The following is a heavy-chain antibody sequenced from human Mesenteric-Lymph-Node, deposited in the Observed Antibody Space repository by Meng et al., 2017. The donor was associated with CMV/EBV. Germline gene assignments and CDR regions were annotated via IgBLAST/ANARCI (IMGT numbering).Heavy chain of an antibody. V-gene: IGHV4-30-4*01. J-gene: IGHJ6*02. CDR3: ARVLRFLEWSNYYYYYYGMDV. CDR1: GGSISSGDHY. Sequence: SETLSLTCTVSGGSISSGDHYWSWIRQPPGTGLEWIGYIYYSGTTYYSPSLKSRVTISVDTSKNQFSLKLSSVTAADTAVYYCARVLRFLEWSNYYYYYYGMDVWGQGTTVTVSS. CDR2: IYYSGTT. D-gene: IGHD3-3*01.